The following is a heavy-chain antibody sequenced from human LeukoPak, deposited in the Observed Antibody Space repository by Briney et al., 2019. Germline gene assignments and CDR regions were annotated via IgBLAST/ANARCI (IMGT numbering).Heavy chain of an antibody. CDR2: ISSSSSYT. Sequence: PGGSLRLSCAASGFTFSDYYMSWIRQAPGKGLEWVSYISSSSSYTNYADSVKGRFTISRDNSKNTLYLQMNSLRAEDTAVYYCAKGDYSTVYYFDYWGQGTLVTVSS. CDR1: GFTFSDYY. D-gene: IGHD6-13*01. V-gene: IGHV3-11*05. CDR3: AKGDYSTVYYFDY. J-gene: IGHJ4*02.